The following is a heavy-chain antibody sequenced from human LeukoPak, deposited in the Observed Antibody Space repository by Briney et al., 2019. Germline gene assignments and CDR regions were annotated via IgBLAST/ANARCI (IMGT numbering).Heavy chain of an antibody. CDR1: GGSISSYY. D-gene: IGHD3-22*01. V-gene: IGHV4-59*08. J-gene: IGHJ3*02. CDR2: IYYSGST. CDR3: ARQYYYDSSGYSSDAFDI. Sequence: SETLSLTCTVSGGSISSYYWSWIRQPPGKGLEWIGYIYYSGSTNYNPSLKSRVTISVDTSKNQFSLKLSSVTAADTAVYYCARQYYYDSSGYSSDAFDIWGQGTMATVSS.